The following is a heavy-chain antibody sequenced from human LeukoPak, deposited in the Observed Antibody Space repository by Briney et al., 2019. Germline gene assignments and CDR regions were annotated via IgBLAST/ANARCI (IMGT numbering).Heavy chain of an antibody. CDR3: AKYTGRDYYDSSGSLCFDY. CDR1: GFTFSNYA. Sequence: GGSLRLSCAASGFTFSNYAMNWVRQAPGKGLEWVSAISGSGGSTYYADSVKGRFTISRDNSKNTLYLQMNSLRAEDTAVYYCAKYTGRDYYDSSGSLCFDYWGQGTLVTVSS. D-gene: IGHD3-22*01. J-gene: IGHJ4*02. V-gene: IGHV3-23*01. CDR2: ISGSGGST.